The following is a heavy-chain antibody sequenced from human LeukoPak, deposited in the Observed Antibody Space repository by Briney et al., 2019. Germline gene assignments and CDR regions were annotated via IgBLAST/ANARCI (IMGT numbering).Heavy chain of an antibody. D-gene: IGHD5-18*01. J-gene: IGHJ5*02. CDR1: GYTFTSYY. CDR3: AREDTAMVTGRWFDP. V-gene: IGHV1-46*01. Sequence: GASVKVPCKASGYTFTSYYMHWVRQAPGQGREWMGIINPSGGSTSYAQKFQGRVTMTRDTSTSTVYMELSSLRSEDTAVYYCAREDTAMVTGRWFDPWGQGTLVTVSS. CDR2: INPSGGST.